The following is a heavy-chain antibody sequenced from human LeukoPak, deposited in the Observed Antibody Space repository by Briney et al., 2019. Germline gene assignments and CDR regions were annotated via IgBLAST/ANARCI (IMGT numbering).Heavy chain of an antibody. Sequence: ASVKVSCKASGYTFSRYGMHWVRQAPGQRLEWMGWINAGNENTKYSQKFQGRVSITRDTSASTAYMELSSLTSEDTAVYYCARDLYGDYFDYWGQGTLATVSS. V-gene: IGHV1-3*01. CDR2: INAGNENT. D-gene: IGHD3-16*01. CDR1: GYTFSRYG. J-gene: IGHJ4*02. CDR3: ARDLYGDYFDY.